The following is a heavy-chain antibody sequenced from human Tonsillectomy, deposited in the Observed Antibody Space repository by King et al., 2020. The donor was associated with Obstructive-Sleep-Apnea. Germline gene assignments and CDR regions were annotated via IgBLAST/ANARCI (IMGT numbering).Heavy chain of an antibody. Sequence: QLVQSGGGLVQPGGSLRLSCVASGFTFSTYSMNWVRQAPGKGLEWISHISSSSSTTYYADSVKGRFTISRDNAKNSLYLQMNSLRAEDTAVYYCVNNYDLWSGYYPYGMDVWGQGTTVTVSS. D-gene: IGHD3-3*01. V-gene: IGHV3-48*04. CDR1: GFTFSTYS. J-gene: IGHJ6*02. CDR2: ISSSSSTT. CDR3: VNNYDLWSGYYPYGMDV.